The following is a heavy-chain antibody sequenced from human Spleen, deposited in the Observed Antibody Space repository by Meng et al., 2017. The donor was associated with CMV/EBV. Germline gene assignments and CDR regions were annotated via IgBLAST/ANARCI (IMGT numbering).Heavy chain of an antibody. CDR1: AGDY. V-gene: IGHV4-31*02. CDR3: ARSLSPVGTLYRGPPDRYLHY. D-gene: IGHD2-2*02. Sequence: AGDYWSWVRQRQGKGLEWFGYIYYTGETYYNPSFKSRVVISIDTSKNQFSLKLSSMTAADTAVYYCARSLSPVGTLYRGPPDRYLHYWGQGTLVTVSS. CDR2: IYYTGET. J-gene: IGHJ4*02.